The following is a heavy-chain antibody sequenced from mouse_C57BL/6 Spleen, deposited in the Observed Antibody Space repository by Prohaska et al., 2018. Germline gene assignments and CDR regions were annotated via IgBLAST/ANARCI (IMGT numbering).Heavy chain of an antibody. V-gene: IGHV1-78*01. D-gene: IGHD2-3*01. J-gene: IGHJ1*03. CDR3: VDCRDGPWYFDV. CDR2: IYPRDGST. Sequence: GLEWIGYIYPRDGSTKYNEKFKGKATLTADKSSSTAYMQLNSLTSEDSAVYFCVDCRDGPWYFDVWGTGTTVTVSS.